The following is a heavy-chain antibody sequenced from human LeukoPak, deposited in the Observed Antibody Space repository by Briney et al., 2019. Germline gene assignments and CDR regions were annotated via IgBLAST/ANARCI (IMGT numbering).Heavy chain of an antibody. V-gene: IGHV3-74*01. J-gene: IGHJ4*02. CDR1: GFSFRSYW. D-gene: IGHD3-22*01. CDR3: VRSGYYFDSSGYYMADY. Sequence: GGSQRLSCAASGFSFRSYWMHWVRQLPGKGLVWVSRISSDRNTTGYADSVKGRFTISRDNAKNTLFLQMNSLRAEDTAVYYCVRSGYYFDSSGYYMADYRGQGTLVTVSS. CDR2: ISSDRNTT.